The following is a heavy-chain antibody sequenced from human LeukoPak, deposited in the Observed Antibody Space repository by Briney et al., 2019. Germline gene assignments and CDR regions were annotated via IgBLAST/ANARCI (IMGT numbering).Heavy chain of an antibody. Sequence: PGGSLRLSCAASGVSVSSNYMTWVRQAPGKGLEWVSVIHSGGNTYYADTVKGRFTISRDNSKNTSYLQMNNLRDEDTAVYYCAWGNQWGQGTLVTVSS. CDR2: IHSGGNT. CDR3: AWGNQ. CDR1: GVSVSSNY. V-gene: IGHV3-53*01. J-gene: IGHJ4*02. D-gene: IGHD1-14*01.